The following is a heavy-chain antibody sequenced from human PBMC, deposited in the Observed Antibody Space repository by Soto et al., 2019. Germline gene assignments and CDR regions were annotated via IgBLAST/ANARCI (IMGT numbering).Heavy chain of an antibody. CDR1: GGTFSSYA. D-gene: IGHD4-17*01. V-gene: IGHV1-69*01. J-gene: IGHJ5*02. Sequence: QVQLVQSGAEVKKPGSSVKVSCKASGGTFSSYAISWVRRAPGQGLGWMGGIIPIFGTANYAQKFQGSVTITADESTSTAYMELSSLRSEDTAVYYCARQGDYGDGGWFDPWGQGTLVTVSS. CDR2: IIPIFGTA. CDR3: ARQGDYGDGGWFDP.